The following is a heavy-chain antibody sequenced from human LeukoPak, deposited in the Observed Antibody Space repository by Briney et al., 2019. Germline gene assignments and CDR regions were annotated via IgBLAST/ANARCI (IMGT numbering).Heavy chain of an antibody. CDR3: AREAWYSQGGDFDY. J-gene: IGHJ4*02. V-gene: IGHV3-7*03. Sequence: PGGSLRLSCAASGFTFSSYWMSWVRQAPGKGLEWVANIKQDGSEKYYVDSVKGRFTISRDNAKNSLYLQMNSLRAEDTAVYYCAREAWYSQGGDFDYWGQGTPVTVSS. CDR1: GFTFSSYW. CDR2: IKQDGSEK. D-gene: IGHD6-13*01.